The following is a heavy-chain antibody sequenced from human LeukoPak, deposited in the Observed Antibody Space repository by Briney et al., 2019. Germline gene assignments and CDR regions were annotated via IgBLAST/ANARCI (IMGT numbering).Heavy chain of an antibody. D-gene: IGHD2-15*01. Sequence: SETLSLTRAVYGGSLSGYYWSWIRQPPGKGLEWIGEIYHSGSTNYNPSLKSRVTISVDTSKNQYSLKLSSVTAADTAVYYSARGGSNRFDYWGQGTLVTVSS. CDR2: IYHSGST. V-gene: IGHV4-34*01. J-gene: IGHJ4*02. CDR1: GGSLSGYY. CDR3: ARGGSNRFDY.